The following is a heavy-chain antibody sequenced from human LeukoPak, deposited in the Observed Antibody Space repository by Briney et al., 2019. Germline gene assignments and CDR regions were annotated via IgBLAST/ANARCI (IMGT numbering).Heavy chain of an antibody. V-gene: IGHV3-69-1*01. J-gene: IGHJ4*02. CDR3: ARVDLYVPDY. CDR1: GFTFSNYA. Sequence: GGSLRLSCTGSGFTFSNYAVAWVRQAPGKGLEWVSSFISSGNTCYADSVKGRFTISRDNAKNSLYLQMNSLRAEDTAVYYCARVDLYVPDYWGQGTLVTVSS. D-gene: IGHD5/OR15-5a*01. CDR2: FISSGNT.